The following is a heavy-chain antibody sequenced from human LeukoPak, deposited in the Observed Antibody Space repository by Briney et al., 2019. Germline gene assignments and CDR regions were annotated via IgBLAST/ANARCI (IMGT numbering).Heavy chain of an antibody. D-gene: IGHD6-6*01. Sequence: SETLSLTCAVSGYSISSGYYWGWIRQPPGKGLGWIGSIYHSGSTYYNPSLKSRVTISVDTSKNQFSLKLSSVTAADTAVYYCARDLYSSSYSPFDYWGQGTLVTVSS. J-gene: IGHJ4*02. CDR2: IYHSGST. CDR3: ARDLYSSSYSPFDY. CDR1: GYSISSGYY. V-gene: IGHV4-38-2*02.